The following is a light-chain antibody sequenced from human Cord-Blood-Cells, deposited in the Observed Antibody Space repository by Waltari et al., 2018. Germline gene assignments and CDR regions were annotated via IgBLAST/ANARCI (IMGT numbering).Light chain of an antibody. Sequence: SPGQTARITCSGDALPKQYAYCYQQKPGQAPVLVIYKDSERPSGIPERFSGSSSGTTVTLTISGVQAEDEADYYCQSADSSGTYHVVFGGGTKLTVL. V-gene: IGLV3-25*03. CDR2: KDS. CDR1: ALPKQY. CDR3: QSADSSGTYHVV. J-gene: IGLJ2*01.